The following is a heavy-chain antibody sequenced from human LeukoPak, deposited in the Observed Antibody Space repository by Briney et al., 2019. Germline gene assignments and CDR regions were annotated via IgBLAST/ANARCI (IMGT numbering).Heavy chain of an antibody. D-gene: IGHD3-22*01. V-gene: IGHV4-4*07. J-gene: IGHJ6*03. Sequence: SETLSLTCTVSGGSITSYYWSWIRQSAGKGLEWIGRIYITGSTTYNPSLKSRVTMSLDTSKNQFSLKLSSVTAADTAVYYCATSPYYYDSSGYDYYYYYMDVWGKGTTVTVSS. CDR1: GGSITSYY. CDR2: IYITGST. CDR3: ATSPYYYDSSGYDYYYYYMDV.